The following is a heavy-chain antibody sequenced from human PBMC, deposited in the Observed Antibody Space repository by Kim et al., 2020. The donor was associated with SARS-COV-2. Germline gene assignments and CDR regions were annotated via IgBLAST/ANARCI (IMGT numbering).Heavy chain of an antibody. CDR2: IYYSGCT. CDR3: ARTKRDYYDSSGYFVH. V-gene: IGHV4-31*02. Sequence: SETLSLTWTVSGGSISSGGYYWSWIRQHPGKGLEWIGYIYYSGCTYYNPSLKSRVTISVDTSKNQFSLKLSSVTAADTAVYYFARTKRDYYDSSGYFVHWGPGPLVTVSS. CDR1: GGSISSGGYY. J-gene: IGHJ4*02. D-gene: IGHD3-22*01.